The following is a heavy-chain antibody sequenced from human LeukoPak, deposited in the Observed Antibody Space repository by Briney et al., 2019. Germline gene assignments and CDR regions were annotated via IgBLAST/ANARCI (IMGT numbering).Heavy chain of an antibody. D-gene: IGHD1-1*01. CDR3: ARGLFRYPAKEYNWFDP. CDR2: INAGNGNT. J-gene: IGHJ5*02. CDR1: GYTFTSYA. Sequence: GASVKVSCKASGYTFTSYAMHWVRQAPGQRLEWMGWINAGNGNTKYSQKFQGRVTMTRNTSISTAYMELSSLRSEDTAVCYCARGLFRYPAKEYNWFDPWGQGTLVTVSS. V-gene: IGHV1-3*01.